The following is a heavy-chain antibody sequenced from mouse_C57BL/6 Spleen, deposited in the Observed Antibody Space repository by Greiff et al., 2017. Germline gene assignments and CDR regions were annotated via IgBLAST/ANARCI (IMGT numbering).Heavy chain of an antibody. Sequence: QVQLQQPGAELVKPGASVKLSCKASGYTFTSYWMHWVKQRPGQGLEWIGMIHPNSGSTNYNEKFKSKATLTVDKSSSTAYMQLSSLTSEDSAVYDCAREGNWDEAWFAYWGKGTLVTVSA. CDR3: AREGNWDEAWFAY. CDR1: GYTFTSYW. CDR2: IHPNSGST. D-gene: IGHD4-1*01. J-gene: IGHJ3*01. V-gene: IGHV1-64*01.